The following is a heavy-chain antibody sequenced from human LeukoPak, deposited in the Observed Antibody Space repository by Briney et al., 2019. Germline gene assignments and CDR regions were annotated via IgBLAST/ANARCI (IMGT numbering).Heavy chain of an antibody. CDR3: ARYSGSRGFDY. J-gene: IGHJ4*02. CDR1: GDSISGYY. V-gene: IGHV4-59*01. Sequence: PSETLSLTCAVFGDSISGYYWSWIRQPPGKGLEWIGYVYYRGSTTYNPSLKSRVTISIDTSKTQFSLILTSVTAADTAVYYCARYSGSRGFDYWGQGTLVTVSS. D-gene: IGHD1-26*01. CDR2: VYYRGST.